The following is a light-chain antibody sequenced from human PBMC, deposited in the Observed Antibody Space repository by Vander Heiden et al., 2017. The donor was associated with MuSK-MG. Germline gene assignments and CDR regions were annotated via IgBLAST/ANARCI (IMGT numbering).Light chain of an antibody. CDR2: EVS. CDR3: CSYAGYSTVV. CDR1: SSDVGSYHL. Sequence: QSALTQPASVSGSPGHSSTISCTGTSSDVGSYHLVPWYPHHPGQAHKLMIYEVSKRPAAVSNRFSGSKSGNTASLTISGLQAEDEADYYCCSYAGYSTVVFGGGTKLTVL. V-gene: IGLV2-23*02. J-gene: IGLJ2*01.